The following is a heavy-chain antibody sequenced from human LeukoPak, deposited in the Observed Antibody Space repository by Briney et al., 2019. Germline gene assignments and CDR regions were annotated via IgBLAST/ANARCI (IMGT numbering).Heavy chain of an antibody. D-gene: IGHD3-10*01. CDR3: ARHKIEYYYGSGSYPDHYFDY. CDR2: INHSGST. J-gene: IGHJ4*02. CDR1: GFTFSSYW. Sequence: GSLRLSCAASGFTFSSYWMHWVRQAPGKGLEWIGEINHSGSTNYNPSLKSRVTISVDTSKNQFSLKLSSVTAADTAVYYCARHKIEYYYGSGSYPDHYFDYWGQGTLVTVSS. V-gene: IGHV4-34*01.